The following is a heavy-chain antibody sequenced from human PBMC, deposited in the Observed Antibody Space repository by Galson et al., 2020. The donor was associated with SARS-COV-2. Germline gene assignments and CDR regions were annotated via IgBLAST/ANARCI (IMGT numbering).Heavy chain of an antibody. CDR1: GYTFTAYY. CDR2: INPKSGGT. Sequence: ASVKVSCKASGYTFTAYYMHWVRQAPGQGLEWMGWINPKSGGTNYAQKFEGRVTMTRDTSITTAYMELSRLRADDTVVYYCARLRYYDVLTGYIVDVWGQGTMVTVSS. J-gene: IGHJ6*02. CDR3: ARLRYYDVLTGYIVDV. D-gene: IGHD3-9*01. V-gene: IGHV1-2*02.